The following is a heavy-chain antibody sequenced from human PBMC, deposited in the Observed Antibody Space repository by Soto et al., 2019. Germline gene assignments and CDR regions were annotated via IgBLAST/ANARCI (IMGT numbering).Heavy chain of an antibody. Sequence: GGSLRLSCAASGFTFSSYSMNWVRQAPGKGLEWVSYISSSSSTIYYADSVKGRFTISRDNAKNSLYLQMNSLRAEDTAVYYCARDPQVYYDFWSGYYSPDYYMDVWGKGTTVTVSS. V-gene: IGHV3-48*01. CDR1: GFTFSSYS. CDR2: ISSSSSTI. D-gene: IGHD3-3*01. CDR3: ARDPQVYYDFWSGYYSPDYYMDV. J-gene: IGHJ6*03.